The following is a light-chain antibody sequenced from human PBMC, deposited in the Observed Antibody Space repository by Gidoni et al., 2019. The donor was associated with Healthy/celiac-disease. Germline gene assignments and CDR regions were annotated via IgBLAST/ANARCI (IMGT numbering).Light chain of an antibody. V-gene: IGKV1-33*01. J-gene: IGKJ4*01. CDR1: QDISNY. Sequence: DIQLTQSPSSLSASVGDRVTITCQASQDISNYLNWYQQKPGKAPKLLIYDASNLETGVPSRFSGSESGTDFTFTISSLQPEDIATYYCQQYDNLLTFXGXTKVEIK. CDR2: DAS. CDR3: QQYDNLLT.